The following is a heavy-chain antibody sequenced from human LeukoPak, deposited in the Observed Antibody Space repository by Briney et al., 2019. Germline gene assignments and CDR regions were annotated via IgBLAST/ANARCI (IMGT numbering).Heavy chain of an antibody. CDR3: ARQTSSGYLSYPGYYFDY. V-gene: IGHV4-4*07. D-gene: IGHD3-22*01. CDR2: IYTSGST. J-gene: IGHJ4*02. CDR1: GGSISSYY. Sequence: SETLSLTCTVSGGSISSYYWSWIRQPAGKGLEWIGRIYTSGSTNYNPSLKSRVTMSVDTSKNQFSLKLSSVTAADTAVYYCARQTSSGYLSYPGYYFDYWGQGTLVTVSS.